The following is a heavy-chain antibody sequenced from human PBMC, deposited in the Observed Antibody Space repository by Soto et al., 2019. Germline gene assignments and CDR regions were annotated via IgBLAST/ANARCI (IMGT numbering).Heavy chain of an antibody. CDR3: ARGFNMVRGVIARKYNFFDP. V-gene: IGHV1-8*01. CDR1: GYIFATYD. D-gene: IGHD3-10*01. J-gene: IGHJ5*02. Sequence: QVPLVQSGAEVKKPGASVKVSCKASGYIFATYDIIWVRQATGQGLEWMGWMNPNSGNTAYAQKFQGRVTMTRNTSTRTAYMELKSLRSEDTAVYYCARGFNMVRGVIARKYNFFDPWGQGTLVTVSS. CDR2: MNPNSGNT.